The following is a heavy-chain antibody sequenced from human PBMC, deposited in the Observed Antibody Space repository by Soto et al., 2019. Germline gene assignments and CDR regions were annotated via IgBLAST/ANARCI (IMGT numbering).Heavy chain of an antibody. D-gene: IGHD1-1*01. J-gene: IGHJ4*02. Sequence: GASVKVSCKASGYTFTDYGITWVRQAPGQGLEWMGWISAYTGNTNYAQKVQGRVTMSTDTSTSTAYLELRSLRSDDTAVYYCARGPERRSTTYFDYWGQGTLVTVSS. CDR3: ARGPERRSTTYFDY. V-gene: IGHV1-18*01. CDR2: ISAYTGNT. CDR1: GYTFTDYG.